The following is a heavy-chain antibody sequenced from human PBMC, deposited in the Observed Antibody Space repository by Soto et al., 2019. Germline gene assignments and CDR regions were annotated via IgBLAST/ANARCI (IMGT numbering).Heavy chain of an antibody. V-gene: IGHV5-51*01. CDR1: GYSFTSYW. CDR2: IYPGDSDT. CDR3: ARHPAVAGLYFDY. D-gene: IGHD6-19*01. Sequence: PGESLKISCKGSGYSFTSYWIGWVRQMPGKGLEWMGIIYPGDSDTRYSPSFQGQVTISADKSISTAYLQWSSLKASDTAMFYCARHPAVAGLYFDYWGQGTLVTVSS. J-gene: IGHJ4*02.